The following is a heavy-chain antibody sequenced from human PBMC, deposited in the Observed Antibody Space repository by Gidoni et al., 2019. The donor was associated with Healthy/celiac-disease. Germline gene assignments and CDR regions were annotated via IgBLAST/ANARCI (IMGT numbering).Heavy chain of an antibody. CDR3: TPGAGWGGSY. CDR2: IRSKANSYAT. Sequence: VQLGESGGGLVQPGGSLKLSCAASGFTFSGSAMHWVRQASGEGLGWVGRIRSKANSYATAYAASVKGRFTISRDDSKNTAYLQMSSLKTEDTAVYYCTPGAGWGGSYWGQGTLVTVSS. CDR1: GFTFSGSA. J-gene: IGHJ4*02. D-gene: IGHD7-27*01. V-gene: IGHV3-73*01.